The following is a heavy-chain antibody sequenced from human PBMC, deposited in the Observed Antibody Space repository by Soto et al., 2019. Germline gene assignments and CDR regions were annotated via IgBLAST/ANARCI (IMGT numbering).Heavy chain of an antibody. CDR3: ARAGSGGSCYCRGHAAFDI. D-gene: IGHD2-15*01. V-gene: IGHV1-69*12. Sequence: QVQLVQSGAEVKKPGSSVKVSCKASGGTFSSYAISWVRQAPGQGLEWMGGIIPIFGTANYAQKFQGRVAITADEATGTAYMERSSLRSEDTAVYYCARAGSGGSCYCRGHAAFDIWGQGTMVTVSS. CDR2: IIPIFGTA. CDR1: GGTFSSYA. J-gene: IGHJ3*02.